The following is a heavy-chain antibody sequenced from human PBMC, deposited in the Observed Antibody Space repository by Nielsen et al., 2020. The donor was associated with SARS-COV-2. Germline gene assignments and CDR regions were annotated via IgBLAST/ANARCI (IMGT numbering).Heavy chain of an antibody. Sequence: ASVKVSCKASGDIFTSSVMNWVRQAPGQGLEWMGRINTNTGNPTYAQGFTGRFVFSLDTSVSTAYLQISSLKAEDTAVYYCAREPNYDILTGYSNDYWGQGTLVTVSS. J-gene: IGHJ4*02. CDR1: GDIFTSSV. CDR3: AREPNYDILTGYSNDY. V-gene: IGHV7-4-1*02. CDR2: INTNTGNP. D-gene: IGHD3-9*01.